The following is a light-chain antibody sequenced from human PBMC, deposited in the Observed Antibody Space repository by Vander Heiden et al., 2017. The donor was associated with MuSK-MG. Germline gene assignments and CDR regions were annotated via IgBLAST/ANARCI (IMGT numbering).Light chain of an antibody. CDR3: QQSHTPPYT. CDR1: QLVLFIPSIKSY. Sequence: MMPPPPASPAASPGGSATITCSSSQLVLFIPSIKSYLAWYQQKPRQPPRLLIYWASTREPGVPDRFSGSGSGTDFTLTINSLQAEDVALYYCQQSHTPPYTFGQGTKVEVK. V-gene: IGKV4-1*01. CDR2: WAS. J-gene: IGKJ1*01.